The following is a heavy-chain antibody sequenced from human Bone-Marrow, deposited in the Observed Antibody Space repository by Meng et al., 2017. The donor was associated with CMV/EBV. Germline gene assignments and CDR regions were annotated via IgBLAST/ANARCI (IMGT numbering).Heavy chain of an antibody. J-gene: IGHJ6*02. Sequence: ASVKVSCKASGYTFTSYDINWVRQATGQGLEWMGWMNPSSGNTGYAQKFQGRVTITRNTSISTAYMELSSLRSEDTAVYYCARGSRYYDVWSGYYKGYYYYYGMDVWGQGTTVTVSS. CDR2: MNPSSGNT. CDR1: GYTFTSYD. CDR3: ARGSRYYDVWSGYYKGYYYYYGMDV. D-gene: IGHD3-3*01. V-gene: IGHV1-8*03.